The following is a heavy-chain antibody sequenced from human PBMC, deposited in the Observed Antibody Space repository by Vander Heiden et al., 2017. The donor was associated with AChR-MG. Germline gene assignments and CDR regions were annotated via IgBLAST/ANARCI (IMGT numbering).Heavy chain of an antibody. CDR1: GFPFSSHG. J-gene: IGHJ4*02. V-gene: IGHV3-33*01. CDR2: IWYDGSNK. Sequence: QVQLVESGGGVVQPGRSLRLSCAASGFPFSSHGMHWVRQAPGKGLEWVAVIWYDGSNKYYADSVKGRFTISRDNSKNTLYLQMNSLRAEDTAVYYCARGVDTAMVGKDYFDYWGQGTLVTVSS. D-gene: IGHD5-18*01. CDR3: ARGVDTAMVGKDYFDY.